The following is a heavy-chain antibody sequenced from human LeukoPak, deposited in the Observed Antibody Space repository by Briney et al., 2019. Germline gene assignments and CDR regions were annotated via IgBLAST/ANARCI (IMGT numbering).Heavy chain of an antibody. CDR3: ARVRRIQLWSFDY. CDR1: GGSISSSSYY. Sequence: PSETLSLTCTVSGGSISSSSYYWGWIRQPPGKGLEWIGSIYYSGSTYYNPSLKSRVTISVDTSKNQFSLKLSSVTAADTAVYYCARVRRIQLWSFDYWGQGTLVTVSS. D-gene: IGHD5-18*01. CDR2: IYYSGST. J-gene: IGHJ4*02. V-gene: IGHV4-39*07.